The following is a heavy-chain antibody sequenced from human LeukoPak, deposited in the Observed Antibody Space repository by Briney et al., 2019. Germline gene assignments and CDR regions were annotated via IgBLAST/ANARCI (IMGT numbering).Heavy chain of an antibody. D-gene: IGHD3-10*01. J-gene: IGHJ4*02. Sequence: PGGSLRLSCAASGFTFSSYGMHWVRQAPGKGLEWVAVIWYDGSNKYYADSVKGRFTISRDNSKNTLYLQMNSLRAEDAAVYYCARDSSGSGVDYWGQGTLVTVSS. CDR2: IWYDGSNK. CDR1: GFTFSSYG. CDR3: ARDSSGSGVDY. V-gene: IGHV3-33*01.